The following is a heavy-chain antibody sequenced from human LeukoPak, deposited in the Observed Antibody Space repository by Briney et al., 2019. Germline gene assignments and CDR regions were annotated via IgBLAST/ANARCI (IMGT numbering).Heavy chain of an antibody. D-gene: IGHD2-15*01. V-gene: IGHV4-39*01. CDR1: GGSISSSDYY. CDR3: ARVNTQGVPSP. CDR2: IYYRGTT. Sequence: PSETLSLTCTVSGGSISSSDYYWGWIRQPPGKGLEWTASIYYRGTTHYNPSHQSRVTMSVDTSKNQFSLKLSSVTAADTAVYYCARVNTQGVPSPWGQGILVTVSS. J-gene: IGHJ5*02.